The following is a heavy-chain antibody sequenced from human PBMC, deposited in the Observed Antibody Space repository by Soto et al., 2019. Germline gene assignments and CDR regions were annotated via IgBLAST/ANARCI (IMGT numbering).Heavy chain of an antibody. CDR1: GFTFTSSA. Sequence: QMQLVQSGPEVKKPGTSVKVSCKASGFTFTSSAVQWVRQARGQRLEWIGWIVVGSGNTNYAQKFQERVTITRDMSTSTAYMELSSLRSEDTAVYYCAADSYSGYDGGGGSAYWGQGALVTVSS. V-gene: IGHV1-58*01. D-gene: IGHD5-12*01. CDR3: AADSYSGYDGGGGSAY. J-gene: IGHJ4*02. CDR2: IVVGSGNT.